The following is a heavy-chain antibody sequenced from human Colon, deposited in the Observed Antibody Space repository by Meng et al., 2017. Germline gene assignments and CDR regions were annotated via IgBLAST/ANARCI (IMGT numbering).Heavy chain of an antibody. D-gene: IGHD5-12*01. J-gene: IGHJ5*02. CDR1: GGSVIRNSYY. CDR3: ARDSGYDKNWFDP. Sequence: VHLTERGPGRVRPSETLSLTCTVSGGSVIRNSYYWSWIRQPPGKGLEWIGFIYYSGSTNYNPSLKSRVTISVDTSKNQFSLKVSSVTAADTAVYYCARDSGYDKNWFDPWGQGTLVTVSS. CDR2: IYYSGST. V-gene: IGHV4-61*01.